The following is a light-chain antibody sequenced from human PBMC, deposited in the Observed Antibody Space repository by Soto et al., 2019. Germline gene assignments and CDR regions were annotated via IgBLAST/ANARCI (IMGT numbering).Light chain of an antibody. V-gene: IGKV3-15*01. Sequence: EVVLTQSPATLSVSAGGTVTLSCRASQSVRTNVAWYQQIPGQAPRLLVYGASTRATGVPARFSGSGSGTEFTLTISSLQSEDFAIYYCQQHKNWPLTFGPGTKVDIK. CDR2: GAS. J-gene: IGKJ3*01. CDR1: QSVRTN. CDR3: QQHKNWPLT.